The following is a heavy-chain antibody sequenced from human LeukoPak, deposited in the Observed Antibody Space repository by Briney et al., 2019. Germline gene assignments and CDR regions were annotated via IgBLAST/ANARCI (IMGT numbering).Heavy chain of an antibody. CDR3: ARKMLTWNYFDY. CDR1: GFTFSSYD. Sequence: GGSLRLSCAASGFTFSSYDMHWVRQATGKGLEWVSAIGTAGDTYYTGSVKGRFTISRENVKNSLYLQMNSLGAEDTAVYYCARKMLTWNYFDYWGQGTLVTASS. V-gene: IGHV3-13*01. D-gene: IGHD1-1*01. J-gene: IGHJ4*02. CDR2: IGTAGDT.